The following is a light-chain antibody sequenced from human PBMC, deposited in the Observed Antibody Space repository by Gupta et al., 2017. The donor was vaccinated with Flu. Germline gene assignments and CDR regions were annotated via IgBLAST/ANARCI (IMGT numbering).Light chain of an antibody. J-gene: IGKJ5*01. CDR3: MQGPQTPPIT. Sequence: DIVMTQSPLSLPVTPGEPASISCRSSQSLLHSSGYNYLDWYVQKPGQSPQVLIYLGSNRASGVPERFSGSGSGTDFTLKISRVEAEDVGIYYCMQGPQTPPITFGQGTRLEIK. V-gene: IGKV2-28*01. CDR2: LGS. CDR1: QSLLHSSGYNY.